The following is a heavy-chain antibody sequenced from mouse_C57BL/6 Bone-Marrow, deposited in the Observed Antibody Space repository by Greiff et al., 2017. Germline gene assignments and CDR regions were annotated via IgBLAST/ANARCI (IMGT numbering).Heavy chain of an antibody. Sequence: QVQLQQSGAELVRPGTSVKMSCKASGYTFTNYWIGWAKQRPGHGLEWIGDIYPGGGYTNYNEKFKGKATLTADKSSSTAYMQFSSLTSEDSAIYYCARRRGYYGSFFDYWGQGTTLTVSS. J-gene: IGHJ2*01. CDR3: ARRRGYYGSFFDY. V-gene: IGHV1-63*01. CDR1: GYTFTNYW. CDR2: IYPGGGYT. D-gene: IGHD1-1*01.